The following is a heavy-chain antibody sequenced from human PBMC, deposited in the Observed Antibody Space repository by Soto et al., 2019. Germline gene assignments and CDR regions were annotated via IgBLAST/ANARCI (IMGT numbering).Heavy chain of an antibody. CDR2: ISRSSST. Sequence: PGGSLRLSCAASGFTFSSCAMSWVRQAPGKGLEWVSAISRSSSTNYADSVKGRFTISRDNAKNLLYLQMSSLTVEDTAVYYCVKGRNWASGSDYRGQGTLVTVSS. J-gene: IGHJ4*02. V-gene: IGHV3-23*01. D-gene: IGHD7-27*01. CDR1: GFTFSSCA. CDR3: VKGRNWASGSDY.